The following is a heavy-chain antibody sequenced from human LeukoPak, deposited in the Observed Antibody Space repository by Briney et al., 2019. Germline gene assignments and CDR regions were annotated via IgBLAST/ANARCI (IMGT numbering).Heavy chain of an antibody. J-gene: IGHJ4*02. V-gene: IGHV4-34*01. Sequence: ASETLSLTCAVYGGSFSGYYWSWIRQPPGKGLEWIGEINHSGSTNYNPSLKSRVTISVDTSKNQFSLKLSSVTAADTAVYYCAGSGDYYDSSGYFDYWGQGTLVTVSS. CDR2: INHSGST. D-gene: IGHD3-22*01. CDR3: AGSGDYYDSSGYFDY. CDR1: GGSFSGYY.